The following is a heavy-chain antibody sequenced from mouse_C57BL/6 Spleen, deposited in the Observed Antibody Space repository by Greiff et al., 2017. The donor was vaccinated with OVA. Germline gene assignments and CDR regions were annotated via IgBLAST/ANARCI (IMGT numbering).Heavy chain of an antibody. D-gene: IGHD1-1*02. CDR2: INPSTGGT. CDR3: ARAGGSLFDY. Sequence: VQLQQSGPELVKPGASVKISCKASGYSFTGYYMNWVKQSPEKSLEWIGEINPSTGGTTYNQKFKAKATLTVDKSSSTAYMQLKSLTSEDSAVYYCARAGGSLFDYWGQGTTLTVSS. CDR1: GYSFTGYY. V-gene: IGHV1-42*01. J-gene: IGHJ2*01.